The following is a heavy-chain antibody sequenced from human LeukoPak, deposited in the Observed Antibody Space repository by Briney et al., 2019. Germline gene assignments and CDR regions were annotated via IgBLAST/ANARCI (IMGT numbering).Heavy chain of an antibody. CDR2: MNPNSGNT. D-gene: IGHD3/OR15-3a*01. Sequence: GASVKVSCKASGYTFTSYDINWVRQATGQGLEWMGWMNPNSGNTGYAQKLQGRVTMTTDTSTSTAYMELRSLRSDDTAVYYCARPKIGRGSCFDPWGQGTLVTVSS. CDR1: GYTFTSYD. V-gene: IGHV1-8*01. CDR3: ARPKIGRGSCFDP. J-gene: IGHJ5*02.